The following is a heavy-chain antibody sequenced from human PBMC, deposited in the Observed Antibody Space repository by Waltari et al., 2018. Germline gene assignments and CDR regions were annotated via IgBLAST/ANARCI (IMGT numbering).Heavy chain of an antibody. CDR1: GFTFSTYW. Sequence: EVQLVESGGGLAQPGGSLRLSCVASGFTFSTYWMSWVRQAPGKGLEWLANIKQEGSYKYYVDSAKGRSTISRDNAKNSLYLQLNSLRSEDTAVYYCARDCREQWLASYYYYGMDVWGQGTTVTVSS. V-gene: IGHV3-7*01. CDR2: IKQEGSYK. CDR3: ARDCREQWLASYYYYGMDV. D-gene: IGHD6-19*01. J-gene: IGHJ6*02.